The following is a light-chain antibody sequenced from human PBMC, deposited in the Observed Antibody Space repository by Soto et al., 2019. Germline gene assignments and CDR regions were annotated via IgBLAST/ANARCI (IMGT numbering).Light chain of an antibody. CDR1: SSDVGSYNL. Sequence: QSALTQPASVSGSPGQSITISCTGTSSDVGSYNLVSWYQQHPGKAPKLMIYEGSKRPSGVSNRFSGSKSGNTASLTISGLQAEDEADYYCCSYAGSGLYVFGTGTKVTV. V-gene: IGLV2-23*01. CDR3: CSYAGSGLYV. CDR2: EGS. J-gene: IGLJ1*01.